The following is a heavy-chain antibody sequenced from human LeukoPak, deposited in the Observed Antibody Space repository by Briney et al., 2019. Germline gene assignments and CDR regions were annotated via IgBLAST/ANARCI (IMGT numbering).Heavy chain of an antibody. J-gene: IGHJ3*02. CDR1: GFTVSSNY. Sequence: GGSLRLSCAASGFTVSSNYMSWVRQAPGKGLEWVSVIYSGGTTYYADSVKGRFTVSRDNSNNTLYLQMNSLRAEDTAVYYCARGPVTRFEIWGQGTMVTVSS. CDR2: IYSGGTT. V-gene: IGHV3-53*01. CDR3: ARGPVTRFEI. D-gene: IGHD4-17*01.